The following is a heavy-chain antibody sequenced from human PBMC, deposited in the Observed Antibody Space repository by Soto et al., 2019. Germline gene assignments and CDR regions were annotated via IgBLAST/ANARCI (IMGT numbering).Heavy chain of an antibody. Sequence: EVQLVESGGGLVQPGGSLRLSCAASGFIFSNYNMHWVRQAPGKGLEWVSYSSSSSNTIYYADSVKGRFTISRDNAKNSLYLQMNSLRAEDMAVYYCERHRCGGDCYSPVYCGQGPLVTVYS. CDR1: GFIFSNYN. D-gene: IGHD2-21*02. CDR3: ERHRCGGDCYSPVY. V-gene: IGHV3-48*01. CDR2: SSSSSNTI. J-gene: IGHJ4*02.